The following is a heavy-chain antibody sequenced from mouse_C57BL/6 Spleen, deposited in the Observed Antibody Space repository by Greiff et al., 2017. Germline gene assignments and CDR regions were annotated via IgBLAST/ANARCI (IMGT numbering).Heavy chain of an antibody. CDR2: INPSSGYT. Sequence: VQGVESGAELAKPGASVKLSCKASGYTFTSYWMHWVKQRPGQGLEWIGYINPSSGYTKYNQKFKDKATLTADKSSSTAYMQLSSLTYEDSAVYYCARDDYDGGVYFDYWGQGTTLTVSS. D-gene: IGHD2-4*01. CDR3: ARDDYDGGVYFDY. CDR1: GYTFTSYW. J-gene: IGHJ2*01. V-gene: IGHV1-7*01.